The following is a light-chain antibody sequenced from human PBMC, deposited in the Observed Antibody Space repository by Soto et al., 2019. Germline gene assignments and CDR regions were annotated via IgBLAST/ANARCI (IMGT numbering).Light chain of an antibody. CDR1: QSISTY. J-gene: IGKJ1*01. CDR3: QHSYSSPPWT. V-gene: IGKV1-39*01. Sequence: DIQMTQSPSSLSASVGDRVTISCRASQSISTYLNWYQQKPGTAPRLLIYRASSVKSGVPPRFSGSGSGRDFTLTISSLRPEDIANSFCQHSYSSPPWTFGQGTKVEVK. CDR2: RAS.